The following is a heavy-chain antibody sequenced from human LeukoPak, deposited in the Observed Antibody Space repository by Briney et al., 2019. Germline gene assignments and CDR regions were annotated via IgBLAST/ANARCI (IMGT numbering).Heavy chain of an antibody. CDR1: GGTFNSNV. Sequence: SVKVSCKASGGTFNSNVISWVRQAPGQGLEWMGGIIPLFGRTNYAQKFQGRVTITADKFTSTAYMELSSLRSEDTAVYYCARDTQRRTTHAFDIWGQGTMVTVSS. D-gene: IGHD1-1*01. J-gene: IGHJ3*02. CDR2: IIPLFGRT. V-gene: IGHV1-69*06. CDR3: ARDTQRRTTHAFDI.